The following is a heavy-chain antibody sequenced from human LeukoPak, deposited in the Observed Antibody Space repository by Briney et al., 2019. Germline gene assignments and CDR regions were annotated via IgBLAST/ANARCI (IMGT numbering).Heavy chain of an antibody. CDR3: ARRARGTYLYYFDY. CDR1: GGSFSGYY. CDR2: INHSGST. Sequence: PSETLSLTCAVYGGSFSGYYWSWIRQPPGKGLEWIGEINHSGSTNYDPSLKSRVTISVDTSKNQFSLKLSSVTAADTAVYYCARRARGTYLYYFDYWGQGTLVSVSS. J-gene: IGHJ4*02. D-gene: IGHD1-26*01. V-gene: IGHV4-34*01.